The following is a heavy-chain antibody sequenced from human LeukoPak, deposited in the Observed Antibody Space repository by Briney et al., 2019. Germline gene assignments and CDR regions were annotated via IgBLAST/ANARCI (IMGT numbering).Heavy chain of an antibody. D-gene: IGHD3-22*01. CDR1: GFTVSSNY. CDR2: IYSGGST. CDR3: AREPRSYYYDSSGYPSGMDV. Sequence: PGGSLRLSCAASGFTVSSNYMSWVRQAPGKGLEWVSVIYSGGSTYYADSVKGRFTISRDNSKNTLYLQMNSLRAEDTAVYYRAREPRSYYYDSSGYPSGMDVWGQGTLVTVSS. V-gene: IGHV3-53*01. J-gene: IGHJ4*02.